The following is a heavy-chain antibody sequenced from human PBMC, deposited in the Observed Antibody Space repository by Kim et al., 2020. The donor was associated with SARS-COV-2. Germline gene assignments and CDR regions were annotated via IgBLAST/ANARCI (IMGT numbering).Heavy chain of an antibody. V-gene: IGHV3-30*01. CDR3: ARDAGSVIPAAIRNWFDP. Sequence: GRFTISRDNAKNTLYLQMNSLRAEDMAVYYCARDAGSVIPAAIRNWFDPWGQGTLVTVSS. D-gene: IGHD2-2*02. J-gene: IGHJ5*02.